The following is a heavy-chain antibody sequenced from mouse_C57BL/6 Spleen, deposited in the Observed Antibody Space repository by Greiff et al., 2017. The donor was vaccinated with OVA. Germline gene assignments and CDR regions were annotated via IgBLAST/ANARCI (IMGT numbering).Heavy chain of an antibody. Sequence: VHLVESGPGLVQPSQSLSITCTVSGFSLTSYGVHWVRQSPGKGLEWLGVIWSGGSTDYNAAFISRLSISKDNSKSQVFFKMNSLQADDTAIYYCARTLYGSSSWFAYWGQGTLVTVSA. CDR2: IWSGGST. CDR1: GFSLTSYG. CDR3: ARTLYGSSSWFAY. V-gene: IGHV2-2*01. D-gene: IGHD1-1*01. J-gene: IGHJ3*01.